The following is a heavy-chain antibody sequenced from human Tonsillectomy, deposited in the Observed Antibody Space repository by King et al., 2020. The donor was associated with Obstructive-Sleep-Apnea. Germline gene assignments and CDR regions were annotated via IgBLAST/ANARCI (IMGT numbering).Heavy chain of an antibody. D-gene: IGHD5-24*01. J-gene: IGHJ4*02. CDR1: GGSISSYY. CDR2: IYYSGST. V-gene: IGHV4-59*08. CDR3: ARQFQAEMATIFDY. Sequence: QLQESGPGLVKPSETLSLTCTFSGGSISSYYWSWIRQPPGKGLEWIGYIYYSGSTTYNPSLNSRVTISVDTSKNQFSLKLSSVTAADTAVYYCARQFQAEMATIFDYWDQGTLVTVSS.